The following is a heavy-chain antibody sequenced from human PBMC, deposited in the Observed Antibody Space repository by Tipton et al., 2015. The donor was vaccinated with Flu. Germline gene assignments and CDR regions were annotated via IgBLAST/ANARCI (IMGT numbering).Heavy chain of an antibody. J-gene: IGHJ3*02. CDR1: GDSIKRSTCH. CDR3: ARGYCSGGNCYNAFDI. Sequence: TLSLTCSVSGDSIKRSTCHWGWIRQSPGKGLEWIGSIHFSGTSYYNSSLESRVTISEDTSKNQFSLKLSSVTAADTAVYYCARGYCSGGNCYNAFDIWGQGTMVTVSS. V-gene: IGHV4-39*07. D-gene: IGHD2-15*01. CDR2: IHFSGTS.